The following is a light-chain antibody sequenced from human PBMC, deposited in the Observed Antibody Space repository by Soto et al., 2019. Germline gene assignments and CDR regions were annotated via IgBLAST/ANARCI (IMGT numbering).Light chain of an antibody. V-gene: IGKV3-15*01. Sequence: EIVMPQSPDTLSVSPGEKATISCGASQSVSNDLAWYQQTPGQAPRVLIYGASTRATGIPGRFSGGGSETEFPLTISSLQSEDFAVYYCQQYHNWPPLTVCGGTKVEIK. J-gene: IGKJ4*01. CDR1: QSVSND. CDR3: QQYHNWPPLT. CDR2: GAS.